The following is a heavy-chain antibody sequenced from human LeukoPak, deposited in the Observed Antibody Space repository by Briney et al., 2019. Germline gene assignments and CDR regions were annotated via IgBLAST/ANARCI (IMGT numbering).Heavy chain of an antibody. D-gene: IGHD6-13*01. V-gene: IGHV4-39*01. CDR2: IYYSGST. CDR3: ARTKQQLTYH. Sequence: WVRQPPGKGLEWIGSIYYSGSTYYNPSLKSRVTISVDTSKNQFSLKLSSVTAADTAVYYCARTKQQLTYHWGQGTLVTVSS. J-gene: IGHJ4*02.